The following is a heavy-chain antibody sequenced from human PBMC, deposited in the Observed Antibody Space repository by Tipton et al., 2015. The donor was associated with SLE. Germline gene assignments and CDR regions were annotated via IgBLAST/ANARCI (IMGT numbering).Heavy chain of an antibody. Sequence: LRVSCTVSGGSISSSSYYWGWIRQPPGKGLEWIGSIYYSGSTYYNPSLKSRVTISVDRSKNQFSLKLSSVTAADTAVYYCAREGVYSNYMDVWGKGTTVTVSS. CDR3: AREGVYSNYMDV. CDR2: IYYSGST. V-gene: IGHV4-39*07. J-gene: IGHJ6*03. D-gene: IGHD6-6*01. CDR1: GGSISSSSYY.